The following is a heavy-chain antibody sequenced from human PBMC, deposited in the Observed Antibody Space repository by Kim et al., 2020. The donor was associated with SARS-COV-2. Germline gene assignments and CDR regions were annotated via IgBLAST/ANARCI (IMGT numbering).Heavy chain of an antibody. J-gene: IGHJ6*03. CDR2: INPSGRSA. D-gene: IGHD2-21*01. CDR1: GYTFSMYY. CDR3: ARGVCGGECSINYHYMDV. Sequence: ASVKVSCKASGYTFSMYYMYWVRQAPGQGLQYMGIINPSGRSATYAENFQGRVTMTRDTSTSTVYMELSSLRSEDTAVYYCARGVCGGECSINYHYMDVWGKGTTVTVSS. V-gene: IGHV1-46*01.